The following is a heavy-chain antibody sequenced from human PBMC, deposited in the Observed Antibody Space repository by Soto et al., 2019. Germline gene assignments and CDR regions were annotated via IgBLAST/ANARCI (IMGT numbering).Heavy chain of an antibody. V-gene: IGHV1-58*02. CDR1: GFTFTSSA. J-gene: IGHJ4*02. CDR2: IVVGSGNT. CDR3: AAQGPPNYYGSGSYYNAFDY. Sequence: SVKVSCKASGFTFTSSAMQWVRQARGQRLEWIGWIVVGSGNTNYAQKFQERVTITRDMSTSTAYMELSSLRSEDTAVYYCAAQGPPNYYGSGSYYNAFDYWGQGTLVTVAS. D-gene: IGHD3-10*01.